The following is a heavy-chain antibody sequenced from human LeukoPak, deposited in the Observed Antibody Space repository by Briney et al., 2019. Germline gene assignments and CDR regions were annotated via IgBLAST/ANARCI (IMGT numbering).Heavy chain of an antibody. CDR1: GFTFDDYV. Sequence: GGSLRLSCSASGFTFDDYVMSWFRQAPGKGLEWVGFIGNKAFGETTQYAAPVRGRFTISRDDSKNIAYLQMNSLKSEDTAVYFCTRERALYDSGKDFDFWGQGTLVTVSS. D-gene: IGHD3-10*01. CDR3: TRERALYDSGKDFDF. V-gene: IGHV3-49*03. CDR2: IGNKAFGETT. J-gene: IGHJ4*02.